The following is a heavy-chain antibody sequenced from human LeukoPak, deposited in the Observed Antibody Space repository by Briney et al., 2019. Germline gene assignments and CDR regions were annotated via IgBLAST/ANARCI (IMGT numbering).Heavy chain of an antibody. CDR1: GYTFTGYY. J-gene: IGHJ5*02. CDR3: ARGYYDILTGYYDNWFDP. Sequence: ASAKVSCKASGYTFTGYYMHWVRQAPGQGLEWMGWINPNSGGTNYAQKFQGRVTMTRDTSISTAYMELSRLRSDDTAVYYCARGYYDILTGYYDNWFDPWGQGTLVTVSS. V-gene: IGHV1-2*02. D-gene: IGHD3-9*01. CDR2: INPNSGGT.